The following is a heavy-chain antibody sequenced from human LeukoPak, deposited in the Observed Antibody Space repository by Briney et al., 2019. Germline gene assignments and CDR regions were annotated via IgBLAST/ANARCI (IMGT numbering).Heavy chain of an antibody. CDR3: ARNVDTTMKNDC. J-gene: IGHJ4*02. CDR2: MYYTGDT. D-gene: IGHD5-18*01. CDR1: GVSISGYY. V-gene: IGHV4-59*08. Sequence: PSETLSLTCSVSGVSISGYYWSWIRQPPGKGLEWIGYMYYTGDTNYNPSLKSRVTISVDTSKNQFSLKLSSVTAADTAVYYCARNVDTTMKNDCWGQGTLVTVSS.